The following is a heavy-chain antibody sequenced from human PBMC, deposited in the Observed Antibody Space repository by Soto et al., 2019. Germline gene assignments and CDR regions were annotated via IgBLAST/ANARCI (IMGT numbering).Heavy chain of an antibody. CDR1: GFTFSNAW. CDR3: XXXXXXDLGY. V-gene: IGHV3-15*01. CDR2: IKSRTDSGAT. Sequence: EVQLVESGGGLVKPGGSLRLSCAASGFTFSNAWMSWVRQAPGKGLEWVGRIKSRTDSGATDYAAPVRGRFTISRDDSXXXXXXXXXXXXXXXXXXXXXXXXXXXDLGYWGQGTLVTVSS. J-gene: IGHJ4*02.